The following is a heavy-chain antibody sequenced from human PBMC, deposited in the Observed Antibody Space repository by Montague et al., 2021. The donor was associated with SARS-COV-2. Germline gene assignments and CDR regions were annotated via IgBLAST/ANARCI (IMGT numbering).Heavy chain of an antibody. Sequence: SETLSLTCAVYDGSFSGYYWNWIRQPAGKGLEWIGEISHGGTTNXNPSRRSRATISLDKSKSQFSLKLTSVTAADTAIYYCGRGRKVVPWFRYYDMDVWGQGTTVTVSS. J-gene: IGHJ6*02. CDR3: GRGRKVVPWFRYYDMDV. D-gene: IGHD1-14*01. CDR1: DGSFSGYY. V-gene: IGHV4-34*01. CDR2: ISHGGTT.